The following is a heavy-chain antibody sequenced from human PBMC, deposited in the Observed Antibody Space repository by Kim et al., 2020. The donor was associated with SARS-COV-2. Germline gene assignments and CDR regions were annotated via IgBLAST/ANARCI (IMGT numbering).Heavy chain of an antibody. J-gene: IGHJ6*02. CDR2: IWYDGSNK. Sequence: GGSLRLSCAASGFTFSSYGMHWVRQAPGKGLEWVAVIWYDGSNKYYADSVKGRFTIPRDNSKNTLYLQMNSLRAEDTAVYYCAREGGYFDAYGMDVWGQGTTVTVSS. D-gene: IGHD3-9*01. CDR3: AREGGYFDAYGMDV. CDR1: GFTFSSYG. V-gene: IGHV3-33*01.